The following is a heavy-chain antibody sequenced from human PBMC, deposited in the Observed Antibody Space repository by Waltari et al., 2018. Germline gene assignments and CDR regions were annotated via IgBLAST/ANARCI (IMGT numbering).Heavy chain of an antibody. Sequence: QVQLQESGPGLVKPSETLSLTCTVSGGSISSHYWSWIRQPPGKGLEWIGYIYYSGSTNYNPSLKSRGTISVDTSKNQFSLKLSAVTAADTAVYYCARARSDYAKFDYWGQGTLVTVSS. CDR3: ARARSDYAKFDY. D-gene: IGHD4-17*01. J-gene: IGHJ4*02. CDR1: GGSISSHY. V-gene: IGHV4-59*11. CDR2: IYYSGST.